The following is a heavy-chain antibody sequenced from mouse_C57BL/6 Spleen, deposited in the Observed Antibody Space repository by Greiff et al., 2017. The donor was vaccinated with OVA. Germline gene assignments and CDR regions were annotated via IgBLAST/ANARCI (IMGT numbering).Heavy chain of an antibody. CDR1: GYTFTEYT. Sequence: VQLKESGAELVKPGASVKLSCKASGYTFTEYTIHWVKQRSGQGLEWIGWFYPGSGSIKYNEKFKDKATLTADKSSSTVYMELSRLTSEDSAVYFCARHEAYYGSRGGYFDVWGTGTTVTVSS. D-gene: IGHD1-1*01. CDR3: ARHEAYYGSRGGYFDV. V-gene: IGHV1-62-2*01. CDR2: FYPGSGSI. J-gene: IGHJ1*03.